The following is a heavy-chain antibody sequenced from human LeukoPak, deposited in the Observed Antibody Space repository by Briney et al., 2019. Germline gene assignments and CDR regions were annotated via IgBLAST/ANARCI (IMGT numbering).Heavy chain of an antibody. V-gene: IGHV3-21*01. Sequence: LEWVSSITSTGAYKNYADSVKGRFTISRDNAKNSLYLQMDSLRAEDTAVYYCARVATGATTSNYFYYYMDVWGRGPTVTVS. CDR2: ITSTGAYK. CDR3: ARVATGATTSNYFYYYMDV. D-gene: IGHD1-26*01. J-gene: IGHJ6*03.